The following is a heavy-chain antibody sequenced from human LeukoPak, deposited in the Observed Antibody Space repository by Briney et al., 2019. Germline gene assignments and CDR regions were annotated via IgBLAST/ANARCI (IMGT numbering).Heavy chain of an antibody. D-gene: IGHD3-10*01. CDR2: INPSGGST. J-gene: IGHJ3*02. CDR3: ARRPYYYGSGRTNGAFDI. Sequence: ASVKVSCKASGYTFTTYHMHWVRQAPGQGLGWMGIINPSGGSTSYAQKFQGRVTMTRDMSTNTVYMELSSLRSEDTAVYYCARRPYYYGSGRTNGAFDIWGQGTMVTVSS. V-gene: IGHV1-46*01. CDR1: GYTFTTYH.